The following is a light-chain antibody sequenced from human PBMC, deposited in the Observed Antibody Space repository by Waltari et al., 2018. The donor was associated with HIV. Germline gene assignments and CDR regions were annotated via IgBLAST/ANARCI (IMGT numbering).Light chain of an antibody. CDR2: WAS. J-gene: IGKJ4*01. CDR3: QQYYRTPLT. CDR1: QNLLYRSNNKKY. Sequence: DIVMTQSPDSLTVSLGDRAPLYSKSSQNLLYRSNNKKYLAWYQQKAGQPPKLLIYWASSRESGVTARFSGGGSGTDFTHTISCLQAEDVATYYCQQYYRTPLTFGGGTKVEIK. V-gene: IGKV4-1*01.